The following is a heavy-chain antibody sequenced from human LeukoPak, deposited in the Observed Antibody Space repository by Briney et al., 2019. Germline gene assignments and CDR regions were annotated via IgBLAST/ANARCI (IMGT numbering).Heavy chain of an antibody. V-gene: IGHV3-74*01. CDR3: ARVGLPAATTYYYYYMDV. J-gene: IGHJ6*03. CDR2: INSDGSST. CDR1: GFTFSSYW. D-gene: IGHD2-2*01. Sequence: RGSLRLSCAASGFTFSSYWMHWVRQAPGKGLVWVSRINSDGSSTSYADSVKGRFTISRDNAKNTLYLQMNSLRAEDTAVYYCARVGLPAATTYYYYYMDVWGKGTTVTVSS.